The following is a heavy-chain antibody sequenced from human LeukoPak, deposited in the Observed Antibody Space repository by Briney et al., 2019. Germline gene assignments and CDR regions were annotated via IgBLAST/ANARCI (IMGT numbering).Heavy chain of an antibody. CDR2: INGDGRNI. CDR3: TRDLMDYDVSTGLHHYYMDV. J-gene: IGHJ6*02. Sequence: GGSLRLSCVASGFTFSSYWMHWVRQDPRKGLVWVSRINGDGRNINYADSVRGRFTISRDNAKNTLYLKMNTLRVEDTAVYYCTRDLMDYDVSTGLHHYYMDVWGQGTTVTVSS. CDR1: GFTFSSYW. D-gene: IGHD3-9*01. V-gene: IGHV3-74*01.